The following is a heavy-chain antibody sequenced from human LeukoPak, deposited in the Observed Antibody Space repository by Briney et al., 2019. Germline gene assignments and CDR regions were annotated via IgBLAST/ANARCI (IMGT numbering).Heavy chain of an antibody. D-gene: IGHD6-19*01. Sequence: SETLSLTCAVYGGSFSGYYWSWIRQPPGKGLEWIGEINHSGSTNYNPSLKSRVTISVDTSKNQFSLKLSSVTAADTAVYYCARIRVRGWYVLGAFDIWGQGTMVTVSS. CDR2: INHSGST. CDR3: ARIRVRGWYVLGAFDI. J-gene: IGHJ3*02. V-gene: IGHV4-34*01. CDR1: GGSFSGYY.